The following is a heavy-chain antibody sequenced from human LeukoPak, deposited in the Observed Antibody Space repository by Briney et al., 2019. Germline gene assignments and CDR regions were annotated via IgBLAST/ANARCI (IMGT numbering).Heavy chain of an antibody. Sequence: GGSLRLSCAASGFIVSSNYMSWVRQAPGKGLEWVSVIYSGGSTYYADSVKGRFTISRDNSKNTLYLQMNSLRAEDTAVYYCARDYDSSGYFNYWGQGTLVTVSS. J-gene: IGHJ4*02. CDR1: GFIVSSNY. V-gene: IGHV3-53*01. CDR3: ARDYDSSGYFNY. D-gene: IGHD3-22*01. CDR2: IYSGGST.